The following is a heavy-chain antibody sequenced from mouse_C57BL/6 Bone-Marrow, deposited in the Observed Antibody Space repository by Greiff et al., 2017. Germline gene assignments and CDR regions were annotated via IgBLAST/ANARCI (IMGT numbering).Heavy chain of an antibody. CDR1: GFTFSSYA. Sequence: EVKLVESGGGLVKPGGSLKLSCAASGFTFSSYAMSWVRQTPEKRLEWVATISDGGSYTYYPDNVKGRFTISRDNAKNNLYLQMSHLKSEDTAMYYCAREDYGSSSFAYWGQGTLVTVSA. J-gene: IGHJ3*01. CDR3: AREDYGSSSFAY. CDR2: ISDGGSYT. V-gene: IGHV5-4*01. D-gene: IGHD1-1*01.